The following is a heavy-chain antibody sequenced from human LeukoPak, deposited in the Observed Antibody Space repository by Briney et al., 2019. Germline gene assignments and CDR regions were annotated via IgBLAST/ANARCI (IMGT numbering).Heavy chain of an antibody. CDR2: IRGSGETT. D-gene: IGHD3-22*01. CDR3: ARKAIVVVIGGYYFDY. V-gene: IGHV3-23*01. CDR1: GITLSTHG. J-gene: IGHJ4*02. Sequence: GGSLRLSCVASGITLSTHGVSWVRQAPGKGMEWVSAIRGSGETTFYADSVKGRFTISRDNSENTLYLQMSSLRAEDTAVYYCARKAIVVVIGGYYFDYWGQGTLVTVSS.